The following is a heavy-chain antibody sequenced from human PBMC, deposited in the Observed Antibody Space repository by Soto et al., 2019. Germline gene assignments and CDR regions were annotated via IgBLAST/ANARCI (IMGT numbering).Heavy chain of an antibody. V-gene: IGHV3-7*03. D-gene: IGHD6-19*01. Sequence: EVQLVESGGGLVQAGGSLRLSCAASGITFSSYWMSWVRQVPGKGLEWVANIKQDGSDKYYMDSVKGRFTISRDNAKNSLYLQTNSLRVEDTAVYYCATIAVQPTFDYWGQGTLVTVSS. CDR3: ATIAVQPTFDY. CDR1: GITFSSYW. J-gene: IGHJ4*02. CDR2: IKQDGSDK.